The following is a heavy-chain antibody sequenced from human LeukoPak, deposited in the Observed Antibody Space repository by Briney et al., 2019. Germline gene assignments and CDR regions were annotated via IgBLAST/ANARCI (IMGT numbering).Heavy chain of an antibody. Sequence: GASVKVSCKASGGTFSSYAISWVRQAPGQGLEWMGGIIPIFGTANYAQKFQGRVTITADESTSTAYMELSSLRSEDTAVYYCARTYYDYVWRPPGAFDIWGQGTMVTVSS. CDR3: ARTYYDYVWRPPGAFDI. CDR1: GGTFSSYA. D-gene: IGHD3-16*01. CDR2: IIPIFGTA. V-gene: IGHV1-69*13. J-gene: IGHJ3*02.